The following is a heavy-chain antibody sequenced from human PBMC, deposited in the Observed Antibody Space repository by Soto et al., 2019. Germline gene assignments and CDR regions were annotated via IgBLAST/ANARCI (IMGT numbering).Heavy chain of an antibody. V-gene: IGHV4-31*03. CDR3: ARAAYYEGSGFPRGNYYYYGTDV. J-gene: IGHJ6*02. CDR2: IYYSGST. CDR1: GGSISSGGYY. D-gene: IGHD3-22*01. Sequence: PSETPSLTCTVSGGSISSGGYYWSWIRQHPGKGLEWIGYIYYSGSTYYNPSLKSRVTISVDTSKNQLPLKLSSVTAADTAVYYCARAAYYEGSGFPRGNYYYYGTDVWGQGTTVTVSS.